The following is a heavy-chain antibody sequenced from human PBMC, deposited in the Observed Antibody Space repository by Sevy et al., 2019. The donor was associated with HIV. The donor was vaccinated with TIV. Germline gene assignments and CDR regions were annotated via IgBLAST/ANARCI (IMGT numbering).Heavy chain of an antibody. D-gene: IGHD2-15*01. CDR2: IRSKAYGGTT. Sequence: GGSLRLSCTASGFTFGDYAMSWFRQAPGKGLEWVGFIRSKAYGGTTEYAASVKGRFTISRDDSKSIAYLQMNSLKTEDTAVYYRTRGIRYLGYCSGGSCYSWYYGMDVWGQGTTVTVSS. J-gene: IGHJ6*02. V-gene: IGHV3-49*03. CDR3: TRGIRYLGYCSGGSCYSWYYGMDV. CDR1: GFTFGDYA.